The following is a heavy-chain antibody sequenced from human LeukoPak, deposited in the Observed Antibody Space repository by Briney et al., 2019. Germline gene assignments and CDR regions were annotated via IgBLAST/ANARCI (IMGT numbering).Heavy chain of an antibody. CDR1: GDNVSRISDA. CDR3: ARGHNRAFDY. V-gene: IGHV6-1*01. J-gene: IGHJ4*02. CDR2: TYYESKWNN. Sequence: SQTLSLTCAISGDNVSRISDAWNWIRLSPSRGLEWLGRTYYESKWNNDYAVSVKSRMTINPDTSKNQFSLQLKSVTPEDTAIYFCARGHNRAFDYWGRGTLVTVSS. D-gene: IGHD1-1*01.